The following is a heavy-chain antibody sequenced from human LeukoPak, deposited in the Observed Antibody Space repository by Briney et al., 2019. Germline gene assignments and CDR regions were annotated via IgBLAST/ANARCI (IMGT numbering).Heavy chain of an antibody. J-gene: IGHJ4*02. CDR1: GFTFTSYA. V-gene: IGHV3-23*01. D-gene: IGHD6-19*01. Sequence: GGSLRLSCAASGFTFTSYAMSWVRQAPGKGLEWVSAISDSGGSTYYVDSVKGRFTISRDNSENTLYLQMNSLRVEDTAVYYCAKDLRRDGYSSGWYYFDYWGQGTLVTVSS. CDR2: ISDSGGST. CDR3: AKDLRRDGYSSGWYYFDY.